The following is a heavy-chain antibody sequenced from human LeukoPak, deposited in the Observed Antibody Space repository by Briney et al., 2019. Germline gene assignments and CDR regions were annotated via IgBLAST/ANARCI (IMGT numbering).Heavy chain of an antibody. D-gene: IGHD6-19*01. CDR2: ISYDGSNK. CDR1: GFTFSSYA. J-gene: IGHJ3*02. CDR3: ARPLAPIAVAGFDAFDI. Sequence: GGSLRLSCAASGFTFSSYAMHWVRQAPGKGLEWVAVISYDGSNKYYADSVKGRFTISRDNSKNTLYLQMNSLRAEDTAVYYCARPLAPIAVAGFDAFDIWGQGTMVTVSS. V-gene: IGHV3-30-3*01.